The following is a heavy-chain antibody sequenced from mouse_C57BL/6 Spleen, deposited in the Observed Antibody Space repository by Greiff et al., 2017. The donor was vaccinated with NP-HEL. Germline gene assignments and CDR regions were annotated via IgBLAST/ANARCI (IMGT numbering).Heavy chain of an antibody. CDR3: ARHKTENAMDY. CDR2: ISNLAYSI. Sequence: EVQLVESGGGLVQPGGSLKLSCAASGFTFSDYGMAWVRQAPRKGPEWVAFISNLAYSIYYADTVTGRFTISRENAKNTLYLEMSSLRSEDTAMYYCARHKTENAMDYWGQGTSVTVSS. J-gene: IGHJ4*01. V-gene: IGHV5-15*01. CDR1: GFTFSDYG.